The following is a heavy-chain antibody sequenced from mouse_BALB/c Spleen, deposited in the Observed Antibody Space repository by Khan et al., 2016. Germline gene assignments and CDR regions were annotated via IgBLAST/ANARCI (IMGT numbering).Heavy chain of an antibody. D-gene: IGHD2-14*01. Sequence: QVQLKESGAELVKPGASVKLSCKASGYTFTSYYMYWVKQRPGQGLEWIGEINPSNGGTNFNEKFKSKATLTVDTSSSTAYMQLSSLTSEDSAVYYCTRKGYRYGAMDYWGQGTSVTVSS. V-gene: IGHV1S81*02. J-gene: IGHJ4*01. CDR1: GYTFTSYY. CDR2: INPSNGGT. CDR3: TRKGYRYGAMDY.